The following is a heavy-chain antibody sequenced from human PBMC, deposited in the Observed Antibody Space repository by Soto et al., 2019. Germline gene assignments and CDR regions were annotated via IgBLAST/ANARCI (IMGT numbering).Heavy chain of an antibody. V-gene: IGHV4-59*01. CDR3: ARRYGTTFDY. D-gene: IGHD1-7*01. J-gene: IGHJ4*02. Sequence: QVQLQESGPGLVKPSEILSLTCTVSGGSISSYYWSWIRQPPGKGLEWIGYIYYSGSTNYNPSLKSRVTISVDTSKNQFSLKLSSVTAADTAVYYCARRYGTTFDYWGQGTLVTVS. CDR1: GGSISSYY. CDR2: IYYSGST.